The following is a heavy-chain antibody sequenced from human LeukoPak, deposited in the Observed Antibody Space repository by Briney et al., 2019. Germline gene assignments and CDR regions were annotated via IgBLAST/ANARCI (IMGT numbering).Heavy chain of an antibody. CDR2: ISSSSSFI. D-gene: IGHD4-23*01. J-gene: IGHJ4*02. CDR3: ARDDYGGIDY. Sequence: GGSLRLSCAASGFTFSNYEMHWVRQAPGKGLEWVSCISSSSSFIYYADSVKGRITISRDNAKNSLYLQMNSLRAEDTAVYYCARDDYGGIDYWGQGTLVTVSS. CDR1: GFTFSNYE. V-gene: IGHV3-21*01.